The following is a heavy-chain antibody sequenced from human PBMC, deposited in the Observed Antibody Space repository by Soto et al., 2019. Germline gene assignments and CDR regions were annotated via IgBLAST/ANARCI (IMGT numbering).Heavy chain of an antibody. D-gene: IGHD3-10*01. Sequence: ASVKVSCKASGYTFTSYDINWVRHATGQGLEWMGWMNPNSGNTGYAQKFQGRVTMTRNTSISTAYMELSSLRSEDTAVYYCARGRLWFGEFRFDYWGQGTLVTVSS. CDR1: GYTFTSYD. CDR3: ARGRLWFGEFRFDY. CDR2: MNPNSGNT. J-gene: IGHJ4*02. V-gene: IGHV1-8*01.